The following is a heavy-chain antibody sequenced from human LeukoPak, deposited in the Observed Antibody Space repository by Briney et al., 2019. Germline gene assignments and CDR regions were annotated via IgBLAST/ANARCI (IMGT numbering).Heavy chain of an antibody. CDR1: GFTFSSYA. D-gene: IGHD3-3*01. Sequence: PGGSLRLSCAASGFTFSSYAMHWVRQAPGKELEYVSAISSNGGSTYYANSVKGRFTISRDNSKNTLYLQMGSLRAEDMAVYYCASRLRFLEWLSYDAFDIWGQGTMVTVSS. CDR3: ASRLRFLEWLSYDAFDI. J-gene: IGHJ3*02. CDR2: ISSNGGST. V-gene: IGHV3-64*01.